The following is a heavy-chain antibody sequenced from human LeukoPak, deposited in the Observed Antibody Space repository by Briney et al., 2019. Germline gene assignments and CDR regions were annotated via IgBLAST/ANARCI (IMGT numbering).Heavy chain of an antibody. Sequence: SQTLSLTCAISGDSFSSNSAAWNWIRQSPSRGLEWLGMTYYRSKWYNDYAVSVESRITINPDTSKNQFSLQLNSVTPEDTAVYYCAREPGGAGYSGYDPFDYWGQGTLVTVSS. CDR3: AREPGGAGYSGYDPFDY. CDR1: GDSFSSNSAA. J-gene: IGHJ4*02. D-gene: IGHD5-12*01. CDR2: TYYRSKWYN. V-gene: IGHV6-1*01.